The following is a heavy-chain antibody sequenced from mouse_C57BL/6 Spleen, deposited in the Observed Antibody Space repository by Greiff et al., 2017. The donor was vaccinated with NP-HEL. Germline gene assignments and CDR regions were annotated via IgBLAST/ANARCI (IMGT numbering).Heavy chain of an antibody. Sequence: EVMLVESGGGLVKPGGSLKLSCAASGFTFSDYGMHWVRQAPEKGLEWVAYISSGSSTIYYADTVKGRFTISRDNAKNTLFLQMTSLRSEDTDMYYCESPYDYDGYYAMDYWGQGTSVTVSS. V-gene: IGHV5-17*01. CDR1: GFTFSDYG. D-gene: IGHD2-4*01. CDR2: ISSGSSTI. CDR3: ESPYDYDGYYAMDY. J-gene: IGHJ4*01.